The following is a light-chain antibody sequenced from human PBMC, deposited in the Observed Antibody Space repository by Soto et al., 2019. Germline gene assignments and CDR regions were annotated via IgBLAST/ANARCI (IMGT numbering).Light chain of an antibody. CDR3: CSYAGTYTFYV. CDR1: SSDVGGYDY. CDR2: DVT. V-gene: IGLV2-11*01. J-gene: IGLJ1*01. Sequence: QSALTQPRSVSGSPGQSVTISCTGTSSDVGGYDYVSWYQQHPGKAPKLMIYDVTKRPSGVPDRFSGSRPGNTASLTISGLQAEDDADYYCCSYAGTYTFYVFGTGTKVTVL.